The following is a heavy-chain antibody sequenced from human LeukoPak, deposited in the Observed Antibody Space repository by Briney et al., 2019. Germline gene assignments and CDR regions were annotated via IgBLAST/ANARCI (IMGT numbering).Heavy chain of an antibody. J-gene: IGHJ3*02. CDR2: IYSGGST. CDR1: VFTVSSNY. D-gene: IGHD6-19*01. CDR3: AKLSSGWFGDAFDI. V-gene: IGHV3-53*01. Sequence: AGGSLRLSCAASVFTVSSNYMNWVRQAPGKGLEWVSVIYSGGSTYYADSVKGRFTISRDNSKNTLYLQMNSLRAEDTAVYYCAKLSSGWFGDAFDIWGQGTMVTVSS.